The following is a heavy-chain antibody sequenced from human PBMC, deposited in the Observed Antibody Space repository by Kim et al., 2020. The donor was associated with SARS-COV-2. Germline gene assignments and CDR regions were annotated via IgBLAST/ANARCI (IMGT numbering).Heavy chain of an antibody. D-gene: IGHD1-26*01. CDR2: INYSGNT. CDR3: AREIVGPTTPYFDS. CDR1: SGSIATYY. V-gene: IGHV4-59*01. Sequence: SETLSLTCTVSSGSIATYYWSWIRQPPGKGLEWIGYINYSGNTNFNPSLKSRVTISVDTSKNQFSLRLNSVTAADTAVYYCAREIVGPTTPYFDSWGQGMLVTVSS. J-gene: IGHJ4*02.